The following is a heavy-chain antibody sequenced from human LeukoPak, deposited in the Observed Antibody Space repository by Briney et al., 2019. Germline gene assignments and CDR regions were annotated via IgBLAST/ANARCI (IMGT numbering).Heavy chain of an antibody. V-gene: IGHV3-48*01. CDR1: GFTFSSYS. J-gene: IGHJ4*02. CDR3: ARDLKHRIAAAGTLDY. CDR2: ISSSSSTI. D-gene: IGHD6-13*01. Sequence: PGGSLRLSCAASGFTFSSYSMNWVRRAPGKGLEWVSYISSSSSTIYYADSVKGRFTISRDNAKNSLYLQMNSLRAEDTAVYYCARDLKHRIAAAGTLDYWGQGTLVTVSS.